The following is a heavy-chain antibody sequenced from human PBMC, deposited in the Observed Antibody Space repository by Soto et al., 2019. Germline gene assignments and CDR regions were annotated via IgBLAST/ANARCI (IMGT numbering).Heavy chain of an antibody. J-gene: IGHJ4*02. Sequence: GESLKISCKGSGYSFTSYWIDWVRQMPGRGLEWMGVFYPGDSETRYSPSFQGQVTISADKSISTAFLQWSSLKASDTAIYYCARGYTTGYNFDYWGQGTLVTVSS. CDR2: FYPGDSET. D-gene: IGHD3-9*01. V-gene: IGHV5-51*01. CDR1: GYSFTSYW. CDR3: ARGYTTGYNFDY.